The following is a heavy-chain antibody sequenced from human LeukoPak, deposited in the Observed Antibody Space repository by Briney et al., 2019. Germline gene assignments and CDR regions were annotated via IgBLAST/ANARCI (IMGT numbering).Heavy chain of an antibody. CDR1: GFTFSSYW. Sequence: AGGSLRLSCAASGFTFSSYWMSWVRQAPAKGLEWVANIKQDGSEKYYMDSVKGRFTISRDNAKNSLYLQMNSLRAEDTAVYYCARDRGRNWFGTWGQGTLVTVSS. J-gene: IGHJ5*02. CDR3: ARDRGRNWFGT. CDR2: IKQDGSEK. V-gene: IGHV3-7*05. D-gene: IGHD1-26*01.